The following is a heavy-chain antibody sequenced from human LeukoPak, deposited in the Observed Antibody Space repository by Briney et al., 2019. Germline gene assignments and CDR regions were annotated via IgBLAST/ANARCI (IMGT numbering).Heavy chain of an antibody. Sequence: ASVKVSCKASGYTFTSYAISWVRQAPGQGLEWMGWISGHNGKTIYAQKFQGRVTMTTDTSTSTAYMELKSLRSDDTAVYYCARAPLPKYCSSTSCLFDYWGQGTLVTVSS. CDR1: GYTFTSYA. CDR3: ARAPLPKYCSSTSCLFDY. V-gene: IGHV1-18*01. D-gene: IGHD2-2*01. J-gene: IGHJ4*02. CDR2: ISGHNGKT.